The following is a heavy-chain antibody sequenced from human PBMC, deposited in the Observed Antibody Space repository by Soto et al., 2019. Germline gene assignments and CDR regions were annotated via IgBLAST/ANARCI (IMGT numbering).Heavy chain of an antibody. D-gene: IGHD5-12*01. Sequence: PSQTLSLTCAISGDSVSSNTASWNWIRQSPSRGLEWLGRTYFRSKWYSDYAVSVKSRIIINPDTSNNQFSLQLNSVTPEDTAVYFCAKGDNLGPKTGYAFDPWGQGIMVTVS. CDR2: TYFRSKWYS. J-gene: IGHJ5*02. CDR3: AKGDNLGPKTGYAFDP. CDR1: GDSVSSNTAS. V-gene: IGHV6-1*01.